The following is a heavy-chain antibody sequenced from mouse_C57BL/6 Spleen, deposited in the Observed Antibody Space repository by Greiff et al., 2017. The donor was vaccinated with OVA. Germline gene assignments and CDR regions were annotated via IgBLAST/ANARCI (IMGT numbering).Heavy chain of an antibody. CDR2: ISYDGSN. CDR3: AREDYGSSFDY. V-gene: IGHV3-6*01. Sequence: ESGPGLVKPSQSLSLTCSVTGYSITSGYYWNWIRQFPGNKLEWMGYISYDGSNNYNPSLKNRISITRDTSKNQFFLKLNSVTTEDTATYDCAREDYGSSFDYWGQGTTLTVSS. CDR1: GYSITSGYY. J-gene: IGHJ2*01. D-gene: IGHD1-1*01.